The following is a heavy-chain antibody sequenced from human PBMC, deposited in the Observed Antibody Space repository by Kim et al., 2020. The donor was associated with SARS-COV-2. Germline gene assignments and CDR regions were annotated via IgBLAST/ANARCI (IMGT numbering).Heavy chain of an antibody. Sequence: GGSLRLSCAASGFTFSSFAMHWVRQAPGKGLELVAVFWSNGVIKYYADSVKGRFTISRDNSKNTLYLQMDSLRPEDTAVYYCAKEAYGELDYWGQGTLVT. V-gene: IGHV3-33*06. J-gene: IGHJ4*02. CDR2: FWSNGVIK. D-gene: IGHD4-17*01. CDR3: AKEAYGELDY. CDR1: GFTFSSFA.